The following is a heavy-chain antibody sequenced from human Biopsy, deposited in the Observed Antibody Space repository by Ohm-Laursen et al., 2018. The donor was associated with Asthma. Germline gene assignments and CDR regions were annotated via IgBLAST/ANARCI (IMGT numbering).Heavy chain of an antibody. J-gene: IGHJ4*02. CDR1: RFTYE. V-gene: IGHV3-30-3*01. CDR2: ISYDGSSI. D-gene: IGHD6-19*01. Sequence: SLRPSCAALRFTYEMHWVRQAPGKGLEWVAVISYDGSSIYYADSVKGRFTISRDNSKNTLSLQMNSLTAEDTAVYYCAREGVAGTHIEDWGQGTLVTVSS. CDR3: AREGVAGTHIED.